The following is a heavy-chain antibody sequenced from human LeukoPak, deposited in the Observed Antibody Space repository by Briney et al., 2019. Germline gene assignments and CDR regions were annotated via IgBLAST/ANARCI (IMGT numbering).Heavy chain of an antibody. CDR3: ARLIMTPDAFDI. V-gene: IGHV3-30*02. J-gene: IGHJ3*02. CDR1: GFTFSSYG. Sequence: SGGSLRLSCAASGFTFSSYGMHWVRQAPGKGLEWVAFIRYDGSNKYYADSVKGRFTISRDNSKNTPYLQMNSLRAEDTAVYYCARLIMTPDAFDIWGQGTMVTVSS. CDR2: IRYDGSNK. D-gene: IGHD3-16*01.